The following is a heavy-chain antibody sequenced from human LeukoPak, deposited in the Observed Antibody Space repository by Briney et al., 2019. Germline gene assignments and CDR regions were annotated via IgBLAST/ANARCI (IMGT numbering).Heavy chain of an antibody. CDR2: IYYSGST. CDR1: GGSISSGGYS. CDR3: ARQNSGSSLGY. V-gene: IGHV4-30-2*03. J-gene: IGHJ4*02. D-gene: IGHD3-10*01. Sequence: SQTLSLTCAVSGGSISSGGYSWSWIRQPPGKGLEWIGYIYYSGSTYYNPSLKSRVTISVDTSKNQFSLKVRSVTAADTAVYYCARQNSGSSLGYWGQGTLVTVSS.